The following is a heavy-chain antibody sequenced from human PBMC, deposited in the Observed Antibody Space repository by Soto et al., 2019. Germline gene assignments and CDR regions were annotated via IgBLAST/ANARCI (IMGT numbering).Heavy chain of an antibody. J-gene: IGHJ4*02. CDR2: ISSSGSTI. V-gene: IGHV3-48*03. CDR1: GFTFSSYE. CDR3: ARVGGYDSPDAPDY. D-gene: IGHD5-12*01. Sequence: PGGSLRLSCAASGFTFSSYEMNWVRQAPGKGLEWVSYISSSGSTIYYADSVKGRFTISRDNAKNSLYLQVNSLRAEDAAVYYCARVGGYDSPDAPDYRGQGTLVTVSS.